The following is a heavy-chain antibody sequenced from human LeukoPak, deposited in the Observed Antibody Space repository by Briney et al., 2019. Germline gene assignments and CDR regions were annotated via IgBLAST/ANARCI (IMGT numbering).Heavy chain of an antibody. Sequence: ASVKVSCKASGYTFTGYFMHWVRQAPGQGLEWMGWINPNNGGTKYTQKFQGRVAMTRDTSISTAYMELSRLTSDDTAVYYCARDRYGANDFDYRGQGTLVTVSS. D-gene: IGHD4/OR15-4a*01. J-gene: IGHJ4*02. CDR1: GYTFTGYF. CDR3: ARDRYGANDFDY. CDR2: INPNNGGT. V-gene: IGHV1-2*02.